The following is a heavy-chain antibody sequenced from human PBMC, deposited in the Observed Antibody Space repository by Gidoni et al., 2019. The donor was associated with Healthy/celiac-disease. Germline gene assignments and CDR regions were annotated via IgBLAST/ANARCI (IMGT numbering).Heavy chain of an antibody. V-gene: IGHV3-21*01. CDR1: GFTFSSYS. Sequence: EVQLVESGGGLVKPGGSLRLSCAASGFTFSSYSMNWVRQAPGKGLEWVSSISSSSSYIYYADSVKGRFTISRDNAKNSLYLQMNSLRAEDTAVYYCASRYCSSTSCPRPEVEGGMDVWGQGTTVTVSS. CDR3: ASRYCSSTSCPRPEVEGGMDV. J-gene: IGHJ6*02. D-gene: IGHD2-2*01. CDR2: ISSSSSYI.